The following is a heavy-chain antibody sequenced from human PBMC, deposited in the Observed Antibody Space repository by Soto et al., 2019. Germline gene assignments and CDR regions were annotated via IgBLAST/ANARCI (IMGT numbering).Heavy chain of an antibody. J-gene: IGHJ4*02. CDR2: INHSGST. CDR1: GGSFSGYY. CDR3: ARRGPPGGDIVVVPAAPALDY. D-gene: IGHD2-2*01. Sequence: SETLSLTCAVYGGSFSGYYWSWIRQPPGKGLEWIGEINHSGSTNYNPSLKSRVTISVDTSKNQFSLKLSSVTAADTAVYYCARRGPPGGDIVVVPAAPALDYWGQGTLVTVSS. V-gene: IGHV4-34*01.